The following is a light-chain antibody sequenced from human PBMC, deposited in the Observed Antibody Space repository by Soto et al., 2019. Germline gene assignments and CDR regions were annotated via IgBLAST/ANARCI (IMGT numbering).Light chain of an antibody. V-gene: IGLV2-14*01. CDR3: SSYTISSTVL. CDR1: SSDVGTYKY. CDR2: EVS. J-gene: IGLJ2*01. Sequence: QSALTQPASVSGSPGQSITISCTGTSSDVGTYKYVSWYQQHPGKAPKVLIYEVSNRPSGVSSRFSGSKSGNTASLTISGLQEEDEDDYYCSSYTISSTVLFGGGTKLTVL.